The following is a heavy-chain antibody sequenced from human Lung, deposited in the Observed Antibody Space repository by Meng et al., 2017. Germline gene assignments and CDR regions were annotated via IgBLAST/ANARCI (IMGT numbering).Heavy chain of an antibody. J-gene: IGHJ4*02. Sequence: QVNLQQSAPGLVQTLQTLSLPCAISGDSVSSNIAAWNWIRQSPSRGLEWLGRTYYRSKWYNGYAVSVRSRITINPNTSKNQYSLQLNSVTPEDTAVYYCARSHQWLDSWGQGTLVTVSS. CDR1: GDSVSSNIAA. CDR2: TYYRSKWYN. CDR3: ARSHQWLDS. V-gene: IGHV6-1*01. D-gene: IGHD6-19*01.